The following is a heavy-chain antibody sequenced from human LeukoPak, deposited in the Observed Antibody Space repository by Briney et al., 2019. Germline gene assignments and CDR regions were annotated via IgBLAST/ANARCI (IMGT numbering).Heavy chain of an antibody. D-gene: IGHD6-13*01. CDR2: IYHGGST. CDR1: GYSISSGYY. Sequence: SETLSLTCAVSGYSISSGYYWGWIRQPPGKGLEWIGSIYHGGSTYYNPSLKSRVTISVDTSKNQFSLKLSSVTAADTAVYYCARVRQQLGHYFDYWGQGTLVTVSS. V-gene: IGHV4-38-2*01. J-gene: IGHJ4*02. CDR3: ARVRQQLGHYFDY.